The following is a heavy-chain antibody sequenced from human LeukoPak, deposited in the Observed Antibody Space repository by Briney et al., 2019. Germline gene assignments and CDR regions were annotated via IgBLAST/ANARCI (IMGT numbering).Heavy chain of an antibody. J-gene: IGHJ4*02. Sequence: ASVKVSCKASGYTFTAYYMHWVRQAPGQGLEWMGWINPNSGDTNYAQKFQGRVTMTKDTSISTVYMELGRLGSDDTTVYYCARDGGFDYWGQGTLVTVSS. CDR2: INPNSGDT. V-gene: IGHV1-2*02. D-gene: IGHD3-10*01. CDR3: ARDGGFDY. CDR1: GYTFTAYY.